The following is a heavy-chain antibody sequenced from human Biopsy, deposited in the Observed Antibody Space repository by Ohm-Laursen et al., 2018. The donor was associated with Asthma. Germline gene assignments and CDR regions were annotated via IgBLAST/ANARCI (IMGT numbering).Heavy chain of an antibody. D-gene: IGHD4-17*01. CDR1: GGSISNYY. CDR2: IYYSGST. V-gene: IGHV4-59*01. Sequence: SQTLSLTCSVSGGSISNYYWSWLRQPPGKGLEWIGYIYYSGSTNYNPSLKSRVTISVDTSKNQFSLKLSSVTVADTAVYYCARVALTTVTTSRFDPWGQGTLVTVSS. J-gene: IGHJ5*02. CDR3: ARVALTTVTTSRFDP.